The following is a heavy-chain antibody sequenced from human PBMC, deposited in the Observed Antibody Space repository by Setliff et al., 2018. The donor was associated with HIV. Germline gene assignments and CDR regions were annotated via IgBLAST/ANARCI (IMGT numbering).Heavy chain of an antibody. V-gene: IGHV1-2*06. D-gene: IGHD2-8*01. CDR3: ATKVHCTNGVCLDAFDT. CDR1: GYTFTGYF. J-gene: IGHJ3*02. Sequence: AASVKVSCKASGYTFTGYFMHWVRQAPGQGLEWMGRINPNSGGTNYAQRFQGRVTMTRDTSISTAHMELSRLRSDDTAVYYCATKVHCTNGVCLDAFDTWGQGTMVTVSS. CDR2: INPNSGGT.